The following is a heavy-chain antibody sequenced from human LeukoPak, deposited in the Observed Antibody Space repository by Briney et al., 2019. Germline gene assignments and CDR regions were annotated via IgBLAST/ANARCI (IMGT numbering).Heavy chain of an antibody. CDR2: ISSSSNYI. Sequence: GGSLRLSCAASGFAFSSCEMNWVRQAPGKGLEGVSYISSSSNYIYYADSVKGRFTISRDNAKNSLYLQMNSLRAEDTAVYYCARDPSSGWYLKGWFDPWGQGTLVTVSS. J-gene: IGHJ5*02. V-gene: IGHV3-21*05. CDR3: ARDPSSGWYLKGWFDP. CDR1: GFAFSSCE. D-gene: IGHD6-19*01.